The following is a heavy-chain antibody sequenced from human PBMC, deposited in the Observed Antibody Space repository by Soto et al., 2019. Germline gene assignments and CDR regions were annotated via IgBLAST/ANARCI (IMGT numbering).Heavy chain of an antibody. D-gene: IGHD3-22*01. J-gene: IGHJ6*02. Sequence: GESLKISCKGSGYSFTSYWIGWVRQMPGKGLEWMGIIYPGDSDTRYSPSFQGQVTISADKSISTAYLQWSSLKASDTAMYYCARRGYYDSSGYDYYYYGMDFWGQGTTVSVSS. CDR2: IYPGDSDT. CDR3: ARRGYYDSSGYDYYYYGMDF. CDR1: GYSFTSYW. V-gene: IGHV5-51*01.